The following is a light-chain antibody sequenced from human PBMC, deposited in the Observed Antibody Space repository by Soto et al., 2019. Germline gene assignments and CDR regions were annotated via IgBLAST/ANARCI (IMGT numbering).Light chain of an antibody. V-gene: IGKV3-20*01. Sequence: EIVLTQSPGTLSLNPGERATLSCRAIQSVSSSYLAWYQQKPGQAPRLLIYGASSRATGIPDRFSGSGSGTDFTLTISRLEPEDFAVYYCQQYGSSPPLTFGQGTRLETK. J-gene: IGKJ5*01. CDR2: GAS. CDR3: QQYGSSPPLT. CDR1: QSVSSSY.